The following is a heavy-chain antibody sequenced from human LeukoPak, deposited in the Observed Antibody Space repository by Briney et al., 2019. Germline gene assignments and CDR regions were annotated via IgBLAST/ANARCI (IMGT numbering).Heavy chain of an antibody. Sequence: PGGSLRLSCAAYGFTFSNYAMSWVRQAPGKGLEWVSAISGSGDSTYSADSVKGRFTISRDNSKNTLYLQMNSLRAEDTAVYYCAKGGYSIAAYYYYYYMDVWGKGTTVTVSS. CDR2: ISGSGDST. J-gene: IGHJ6*03. CDR3: AKGGYSIAAYYYYYYMDV. V-gene: IGHV3-23*01. D-gene: IGHD6-25*01. CDR1: GFTFSNYA.